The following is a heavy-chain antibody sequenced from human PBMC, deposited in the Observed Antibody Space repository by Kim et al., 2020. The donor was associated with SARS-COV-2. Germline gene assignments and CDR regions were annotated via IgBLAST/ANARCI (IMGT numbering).Heavy chain of an antibody. Sequence: TYYNPSLKCRVTISGDTSKNQFSLKLSSVTAADTAVYYCARNPRDGGFDYWGQGTLVTVSS. CDR3: ARNPRDGGFDY. CDR2: T. V-gene: IGHV4-31*02. J-gene: IGHJ4*02. D-gene: IGHD4-17*01.